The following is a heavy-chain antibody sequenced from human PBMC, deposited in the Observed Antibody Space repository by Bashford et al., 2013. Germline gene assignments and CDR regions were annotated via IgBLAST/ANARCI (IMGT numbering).Heavy chain of an antibody. CDR2: INPSGTST. Sequence: VRQAPGQGLEWMGVINPSGTSTTYGQKFQGRVTMTRDTSTSTLYMEVTNLGSEDTAVYYCARDNSRSNYWWFDPGAREPWSPSPQ. J-gene: IGHJ5*02. CDR3: ARDNSRSNYWWFDP. V-gene: IGHV1-46*01. D-gene: IGHD4-11*01.